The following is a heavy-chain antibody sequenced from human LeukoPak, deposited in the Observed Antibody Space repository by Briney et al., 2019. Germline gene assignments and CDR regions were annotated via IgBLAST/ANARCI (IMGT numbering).Heavy chain of an antibody. V-gene: IGHV3-66*01. CDR1: GLTVSSNY. Sequence: GGSLRLSCAASGLTVSSNYMSWVRQAPGKGLEWVSVIYSGGSTYYADSVKGRFTISRDNAKNSLYLQMNSLRAEDTAVYYCAKCESSSSHYRLLDYWGQGTLVTVSS. CDR2: IYSGGST. D-gene: IGHD6-13*01. J-gene: IGHJ4*02. CDR3: AKCESSSSHYRLLDY.